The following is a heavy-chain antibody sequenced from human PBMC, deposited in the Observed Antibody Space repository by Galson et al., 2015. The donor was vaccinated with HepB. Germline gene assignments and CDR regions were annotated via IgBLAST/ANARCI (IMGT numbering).Heavy chain of an antibody. Sequence: QSGAEVKKPGESLKISCKGSGYSFTSYWIGWVRQMPGKGLEWMGIIYPGDSDTRYSPSFQGQVTISADKSISTAYLQWSSLKASDTAMYYCARLNPPQLYCSSTSCFSVAQGKTPLIFDYWGQGTLVTVSS. J-gene: IGHJ4*02. CDR2: IYPGDSDT. CDR1: GYSFTSYW. V-gene: IGHV5-51*01. D-gene: IGHD2-2*01. CDR3: ARLNPPQLYCSSTSCFSVAQGKTPLIFDY.